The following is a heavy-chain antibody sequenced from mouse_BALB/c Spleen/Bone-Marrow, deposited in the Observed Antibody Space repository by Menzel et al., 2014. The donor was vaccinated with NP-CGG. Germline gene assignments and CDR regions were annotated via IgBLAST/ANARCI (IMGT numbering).Heavy chain of an antibody. J-gene: IGHJ2*01. D-gene: IGHD2-4*01. CDR3: ARDDYDGYFDY. CDR1: GFSLTRYG. Sequence: QVQLKQSGSGLVAPSQSLSITCTVSGFSLTRYGVHWVRQPPGKGLEWLGVIWAGGYINYNSALMSRLSISKDNSKSQVFLKMNSLQTDDTAMYYCARDDYDGYFDYWGQGTTLTVSS. V-gene: IGHV2-9*02. CDR2: IWAGGYI.